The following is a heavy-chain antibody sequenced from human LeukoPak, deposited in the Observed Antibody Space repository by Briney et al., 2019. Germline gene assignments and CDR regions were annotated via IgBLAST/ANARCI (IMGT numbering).Heavy chain of an antibody. CDR2: IKQDGGEK. CDR1: GFTFSSYW. V-gene: IGHV3-7*01. Sequence: GGSLRLSCAVSGFTFSSYWMNWVRQAPGKGLEWVASIKQDGGEKSYVDSVKGRFTISRDNAKNSLYLQMSSLRAEDTAVYYCARDGTAAGLYFDLWGQGTLVTVS. J-gene: IGHJ4*01. CDR3: ARDGTAAGLYFDL. D-gene: IGHD6-13*01.